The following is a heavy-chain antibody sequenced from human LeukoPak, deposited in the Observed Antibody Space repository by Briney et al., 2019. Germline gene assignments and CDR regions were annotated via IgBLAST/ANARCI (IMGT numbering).Heavy chain of an antibody. CDR1: GFTFSSYS. J-gene: IGHJ4*02. CDR2: IYSGGST. D-gene: IGHD3-10*01. CDR3: AAGGSGSWPAFDY. V-gene: IGHV3-53*01. Sequence: PGGSLRLSCAASGFTFSSYSMNWVRQAPGKGLEWVSVIYSGGSTYYADSVKGRFTISRDNSKNTLYLQMNSLRAEDTAVYYCAAGGSGSWPAFDYWGQGTLVTVSS.